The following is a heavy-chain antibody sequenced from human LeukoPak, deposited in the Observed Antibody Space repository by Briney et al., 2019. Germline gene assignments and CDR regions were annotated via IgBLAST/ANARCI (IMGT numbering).Heavy chain of an antibody. CDR1: GFTLRNYW. Sequence: PGGSLRLSCTASGFTLRNYWMHWVRQVPGKRLVWVSRISGDGSVTNYADSVQGRLTISRDNAKNILYLQINNLRSEDTAVYYCARYSSSSGGVSYSLDYWGHGTLVTVSS. V-gene: IGHV3-74*01. D-gene: IGHD6-6*01. J-gene: IGHJ4*01. CDR3: ARYSSSSGGVSYSLDY. CDR2: ISGDGSVT.